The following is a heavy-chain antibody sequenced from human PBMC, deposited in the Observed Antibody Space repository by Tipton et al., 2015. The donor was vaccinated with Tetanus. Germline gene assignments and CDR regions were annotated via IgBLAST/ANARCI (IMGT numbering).Heavy chain of an antibody. CDR3: ARVAGWELSPYPFSFDY. CDR2: INHSGST. V-gene: IGHV4-34*01. J-gene: IGHJ4*02. CDR1: GGSFSGYY. D-gene: IGHD1-26*01. Sequence: TLSLTCAVYGGSFSGYYWSWIRQPPGKGLEWIGEINHSGSTNYNPSLKSRVTISVDTSKNQFSLKLSSVTAADTAVYYCARVAGWELSPYPFSFDYWGQGTLVTVSS.